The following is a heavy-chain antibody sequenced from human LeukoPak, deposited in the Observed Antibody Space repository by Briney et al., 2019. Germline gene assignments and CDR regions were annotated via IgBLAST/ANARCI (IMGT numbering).Heavy chain of an antibody. J-gene: IGHJ4*02. CDR1: GFTFSSYE. CDR2: ISGSGSTI. D-gene: IGHD4-23*01. Sequence: GGSLRLSCAASGFTFSSYEMNWVRQAPGKGLEWVPYISGSGSTIYYADSVKGRFTISRDNAKNSLYLQMNSLRADDTAVYYCARDMQAPSFYGGNPTYYFDYWGQGTLVTVSS. CDR3: ARDMQAPSFYGGNPTYYFDY. V-gene: IGHV3-48*03.